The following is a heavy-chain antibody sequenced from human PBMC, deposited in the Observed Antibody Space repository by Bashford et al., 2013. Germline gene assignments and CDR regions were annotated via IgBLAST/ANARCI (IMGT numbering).Heavy chain of an antibody. CDR1: GGSISSYY. V-gene: IGHV4-59*01. J-gene: IGHJ4*03. CDR3: ARTLTADAGYYFDN. D-gene: IGHD3-9*01. Sequence: SETLSLTCTVSGGSISSYYWSWIRQPPGKGLEWIGYIYYSGSTNYNPSLKSRVTISVDTSKNQFSLKLSSVTAADTAVYYCARTLTADAGYYFDNWGREPGHRLL. CDR2: IYYSGST.